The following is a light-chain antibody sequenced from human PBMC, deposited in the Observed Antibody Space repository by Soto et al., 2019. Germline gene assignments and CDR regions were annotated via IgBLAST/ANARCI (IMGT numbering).Light chain of an antibody. CDR2: GAS. CDR3: QQYNNWPPYS. CDR1: QSVSSN. J-gene: IGKJ2*01. V-gene: IGKV3-15*01. Sequence: EIVMTQSPATLSVSPGERATLSCRASQSVSSNLAWYQQKPGQAPRLLIYGASTRATGIPARFSGSGSGTEFALTISSLQSEDFAVYYCQQYNNWPPYSFGVGTKLEIQ.